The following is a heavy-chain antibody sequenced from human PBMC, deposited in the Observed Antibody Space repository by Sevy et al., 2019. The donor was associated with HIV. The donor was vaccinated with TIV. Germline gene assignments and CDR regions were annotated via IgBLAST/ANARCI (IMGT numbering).Heavy chain of an antibody. D-gene: IGHD3-3*01. CDR2: VSASGGST. CDR1: GFTFRTFA. J-gene: IGHJ5*02. Sequence: GGSLRLSCAASGFTFRTFAMSWVRQAPGKGLQWVATVSASGGSTYYADSVRGRFSITRDNSKNTLYVKMNSLRAEDTAVYYCARVGGGGYYDPWSGYLEFDPWGQGTLVTVSS. CDR3: ARVGGGGYYDPWSGYLEFDP. V-gene: IGHV3-23*01.